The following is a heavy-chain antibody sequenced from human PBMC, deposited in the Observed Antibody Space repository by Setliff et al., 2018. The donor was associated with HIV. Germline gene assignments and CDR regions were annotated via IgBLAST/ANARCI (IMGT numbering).Heavy chain of an antibody. CDR3: ARHPAGDLDY. CDR1: GGSIYTRTHV. D-gene: IGHD7-27*01. Sequence: ASETLSLTCTVSGGSIYTRTHVWGWIRQPPGKGLEWIASIYSGTTHYNPSLKSRVTISVDTSKNQFSLELSSVTATDTATYYCARHPAGDLDYWGQGTLVTVSS. J-gene: IGHJ4*02. V-gene: IGHV4-39*01. CDR2: IYSGTT.